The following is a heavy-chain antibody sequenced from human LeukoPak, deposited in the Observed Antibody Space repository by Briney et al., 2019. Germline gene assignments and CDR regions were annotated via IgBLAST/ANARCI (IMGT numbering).Heavy chain of an antibody. CDR2: IWYDGSNK. Sequence: GGSLRLSCAASGFTFSRYGMHWVRQAPGKGLEWVAVIWYDGSNKYYADSVKGRFTISRDNSKNTLYLQMNSLRVEDTAVYYCARGGKSTARYWGQGTLVTVSS. J-gene: IGHJ4*02. CDR3: ARGGKSTARY. V-gene: IGHV3-33*01. CDR1: GFTFSRYG. D-gene: IGHD2-21*02.